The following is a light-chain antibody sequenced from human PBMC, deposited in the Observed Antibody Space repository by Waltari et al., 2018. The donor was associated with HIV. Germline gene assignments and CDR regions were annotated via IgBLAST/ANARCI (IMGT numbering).Light chain of an antibody. CDR2: KDS. Sequence: SYELTQPPSVSVSPGQTARITCSGDALPNQYAYWYQQKPGQAPVLVINKDSERPSGSPERFSGSRSGKTVTLTISGVQAEDEADYFCQSADSSGTYLYVFGTGTKVTVL. V-gene: IGLV3-25*03. J-gene: IGLJ1*01. CDR1: ALPNQY. CDR3: QSADSSGTYLYV.